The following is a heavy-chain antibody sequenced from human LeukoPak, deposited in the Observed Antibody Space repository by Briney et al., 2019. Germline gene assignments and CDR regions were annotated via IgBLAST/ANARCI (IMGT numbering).Heavy chain of an antibody. CDR1: GYTFTVYY. D-gene: IGHD1-26*01. CDR3: ARLLRNSFDP. CDR2: INPNSGGT. Sequence: ASVKVSCKASGYTFTVYYMHWVRQAPGQGLEWMGWINPNSGGTNYAQKFQGRATMTRDTSISTAYMELTRLTSDDTAVYYCARLLRNSFDPWGQGTLVTVSS. J-gene: IGHJ5*02. V-gene: IGHV1-2*02.